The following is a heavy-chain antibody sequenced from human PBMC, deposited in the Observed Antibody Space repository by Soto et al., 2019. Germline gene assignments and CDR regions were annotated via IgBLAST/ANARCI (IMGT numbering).Heavy chain of an antibody. D-gene: IGHD2-15*01. J-gene: IGHJ3*02. CDR1: GGTFSSYT. CDR2: IIPILGVA. CDR3: ARAMVASEATFAAFNT. V-gene: IGHV1-69*02. Sequence: GASVKVSCKASGGTFSSYTISWVRQAPGQGLEWMGRIIPILGVANDAQKFQCRVAFTADKSTSTSYMELSRLRAEDTSVYYCARAMVASEATFAAFNTRAQGTMV.